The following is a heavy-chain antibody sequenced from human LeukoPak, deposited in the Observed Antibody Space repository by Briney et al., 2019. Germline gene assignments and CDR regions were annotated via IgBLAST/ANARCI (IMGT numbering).Heavy chain of an antibody. CDR3: AREYYYGSGSYPDAFDI. CDR1: GYSFTSYW. J-gene: IGHJ3*02. Sequence: ESLKISCKGSGYSFTSYWIGWVRQMPGKGLEWMGIIYPGDSDTTYSPSFQGQVTISADKSISTAYLQWSSLKASDTAMYYCAREYYYGSGSYPDAFDIWGQGTMVTVSS. V-gene: IGHV5-51*01. CDR2: IYPGDSDT. D-gene: IGHD3-10*01.